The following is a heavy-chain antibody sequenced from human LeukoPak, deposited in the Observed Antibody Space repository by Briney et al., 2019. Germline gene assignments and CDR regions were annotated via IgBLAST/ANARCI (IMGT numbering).Heavy chain of an antibody. J-gene: IGHJ4*02. V-gene: IGHV3-7*01. CDR2: IKEDGSEK. D-gene: IGHD3-22*01. CDR1: GFTFSNYW. Sequence: GGSLRLSCAASGFTFSNYWMSWVRQAPGKGLEWVANIKEDGSEKYYVDSVKGRFTISRDNAKKSPYLQMNSLRAEDTAVYYCARDLYRIVVVPHYFDYWGQGTLVTVSS. CDR3: ARDLYRIVVVPHYFDY.